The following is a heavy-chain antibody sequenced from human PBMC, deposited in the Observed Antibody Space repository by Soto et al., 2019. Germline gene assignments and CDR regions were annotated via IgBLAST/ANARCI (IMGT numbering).Heavy chain of an antibody. V-gene: IGHV1-2*02. Sequence: QLVQSGAEVKKPGASVRVSYKTSGPTFIAYYIHWVRQAPGQGLEWMGGIDPKSGGTTYEQKFLGRVTMTRDTSINTAYMDLNRLTSDDTAVYYCARVSVDVPEWGQGTLITVSS. CDR2: IDPKSGGT. J-gene: IGHJ4*02. D-gene: IGHD5-12*01. CDR3: ARVSVDVPE. CDR1: GPTFIAYY.